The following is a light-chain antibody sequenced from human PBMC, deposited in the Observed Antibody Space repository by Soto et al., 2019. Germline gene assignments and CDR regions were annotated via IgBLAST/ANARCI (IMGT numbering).Light chain of an antibody. CDR1: QDISNY. CDR3: QLP. J-gene: IGKJ5*01. V-gene: IGKV1-33*01. Sequence: DIQMTQSPSSLSASVGDRVTITCQASQDISNYLNWYQQKPGKAPKLLIYDASNLETGVPSRFSGSGSGTDFTFTISSLQPEDIATYYCQLPVGQGTRLEIK. CDR2: DAS.